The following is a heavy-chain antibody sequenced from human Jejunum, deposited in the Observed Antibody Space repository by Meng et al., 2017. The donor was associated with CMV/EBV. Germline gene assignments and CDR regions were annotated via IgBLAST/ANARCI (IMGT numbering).Heavy chain of an antibody. D-gene: IGHD3-22*01. Sequence: GGSIRSGGYFWSWIRQPPGKRLEWIGYIFHTGSAYNNLSLKSRVTISIDTSKNNFSLKMTSMTAADTAVYYCARGDYDTSGYYFDLWGQGTLVTVSS. V-gene: IGHV4-30-4*01. J-gene: IGHJ4*02. CDR1: GGSIRSGGYF. CDR3: ARGDYDTSGYYFDL. CDR2: IFHTGSA.